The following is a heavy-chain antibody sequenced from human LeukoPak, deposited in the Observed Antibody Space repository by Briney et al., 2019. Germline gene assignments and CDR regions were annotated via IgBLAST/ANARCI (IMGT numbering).Heavy chain of an antibody. CDR1: GFTFSSYS. CDR3: ASNTIFGVVIGY. V-gene: IGHV3-21*01. CDR2: ISSSSSYI. Sequence: GGSLRLSCAASGFTFSSYSMNWVRQAPGKGLEWVSSISSSSSYIYYADSVKGRFTISRDNAKISLYLQMNSLRAEDTAVYYCASNTIFGVVIGYWGQGTLVTVSS. J-gene: IGHJ4*02. D-gene: IGHD3-3*01.